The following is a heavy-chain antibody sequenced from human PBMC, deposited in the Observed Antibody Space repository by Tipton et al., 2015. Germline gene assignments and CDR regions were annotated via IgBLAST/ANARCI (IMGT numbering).Heavy chain of an antibody. CDR3: ARDAYYYDSSGYYITDY. V-gene: IGHV4-61*08. CDR2: IYYSGNT. D-gene: IGHD3-22*01. Sequence: TLSLTCTVSGGSISSGDYYWSWIRQPPGKGLEWIGYIYYSGNTNYNPSLKSRVTMSVDTSKNQFSLMLTSVTAADTAVYYCARDAYYYDSSGYYITDYWGQGTLVTVSS. J-gene: IGHJ4*02. CDR1: GGSISSGDYY.